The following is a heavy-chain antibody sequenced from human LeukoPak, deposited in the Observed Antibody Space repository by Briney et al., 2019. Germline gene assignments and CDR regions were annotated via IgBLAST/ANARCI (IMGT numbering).Heavy chain of an antibody. CDR3: ARKVIAAAEGK. Sequence: PGGSLRLSCAASGFTVGTNYMSWVRQTPGKGLEWVSTIYSGGSTYYADSVKGRFIISRDNSKNTLYLQMNSLGVEDTAVYYCARKVIAAAEGKWGQGTLVTVSA. V-gene: IGHV3-66*01. CDR1: GFTVGTNY. J-gene: IGHJ4*02. CDR2: IYSGGST. D-gene: IGHD6-13*01.